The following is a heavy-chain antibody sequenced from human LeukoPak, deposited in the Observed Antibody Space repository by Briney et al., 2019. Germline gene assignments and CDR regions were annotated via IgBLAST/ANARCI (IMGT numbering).Heavy chain of an antibody. Sequence: GTSVKVSCKASGFTFTSSAMQWGRQARGQRLEWIGWIVVGSGNTNYAQKFQERVTITRDMSTSTAYMELSSLRSEDTAVYYCAASSGSPKGLDYWGQGTLVTVSS. D-gene: IGHD1-26*01. CDR3: AASSGSPKGLDY. V-gene: IGHV1-58*02. CDR2: IVVGSGNT. J-gene: IGHJ4*02. CDR1: GFTFTSSA.